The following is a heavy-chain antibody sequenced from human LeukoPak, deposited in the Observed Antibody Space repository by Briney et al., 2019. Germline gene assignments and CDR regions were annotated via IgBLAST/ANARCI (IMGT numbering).Heavy chain of an antibody. D-gene: IGHD2-2*01. Sequence: PSETLSLTCCVSGYSISSGYQLAWLPPSPGKGLEWIGHIYRSGNAQYNPHLKSRVTISVETSKNQFSLKMYSVTAADTAVYYCARDARWLTPDCASTSCYDDYFDPWGQGTLVTVSS. CDR1: GYSISSGYQ. CDR3: ARDARWLTPDCASTSCYDDYFDP. V-gene: IGHV4-38-2*02. CDR2: IYRSGNA. J-gene: IGHJ5*02.